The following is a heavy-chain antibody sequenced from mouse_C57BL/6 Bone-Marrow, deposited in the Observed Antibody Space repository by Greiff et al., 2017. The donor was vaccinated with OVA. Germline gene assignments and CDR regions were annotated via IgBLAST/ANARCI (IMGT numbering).Heavy chain of an antibody. CDR2: ISSGSSTI. Sequence: EVKLVESGGGLVKPGGSLKLSCAASGFTFSDYGMHWVRQAPEQGLEWVAYISSGSSTIYYADTVKGRFTISRDNAKNTLFLQMTRLRSEDTAMYYCARLGHWYFDVWGTGTTVTVSS. CDR1: GFTFSDYG. CDR3: ARLGHWYFDV. V-gene: IGHV5-17*01. J-gene: IGHJ1*03. D-gene: IGHD4-1*01.